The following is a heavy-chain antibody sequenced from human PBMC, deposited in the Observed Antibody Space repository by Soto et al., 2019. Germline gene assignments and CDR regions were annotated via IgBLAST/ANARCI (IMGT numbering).Heavy chain of an antibody. CDR3: ARIVYTVTEPNWFDP. J-gene: IGHJ5*02. D-gene: IGHD4-17*01. CDR1: GGSISSYY. Sequence: SETLSLTCTVSGGSISSYYWSWIRQPPGKGLEWIGYIHYSGSTNYNPSLKSRVTISVDTSKNQFCLKLRSVTAADTAVNYCARIVYTVTEPNWFDPWGQGTLVTVSS. V-gene: IGHV4-59*08. CDR2: IHYSGST.